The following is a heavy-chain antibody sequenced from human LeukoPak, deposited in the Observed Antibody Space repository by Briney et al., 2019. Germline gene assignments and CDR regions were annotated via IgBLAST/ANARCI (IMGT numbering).Heavy chain of an antibody. D-gene: IGHD4-23*01. CDR2: FDPEDGET. J-gene: IGHJ4*02. V-gene: IGHV1-24*01. CDR1: GYTLTELS. Sequence: GASVKVSCKVSGYTLTELSMHWVRQAPGKGLEWMGGFDPEDGETIYAQKLQGRVTMTTDTSTSTAYMELRSLRSDDTAVYYCARDWVTPRYYFDYWGQGTLVTVSS. CDR3: ARDWVTPRYYFDY.